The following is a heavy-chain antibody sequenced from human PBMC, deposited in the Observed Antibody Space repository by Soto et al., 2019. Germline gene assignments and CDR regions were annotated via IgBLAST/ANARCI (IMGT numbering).Heavy chain of an antibody. D-gene: IGHD2-2*01. Sequence: QVQLQESGPGLVTPWGTLSLTCAVSGDSIISTNWWNWVRQSPGKGLEWIGEIHHSGTTNYNPSLRSRVIITADESKNHFSLKLTSVTAADTAVYYCARVRQSCSRTSCYFDLWCQGTLVTVSS. CDR3: ARVRQSCSRTSCYFDL. CDR1: GDSIISTNW. V-gene: IGHV4-4*02. CDR2: IHHSGTT. J-gene: IGHJ5*02.